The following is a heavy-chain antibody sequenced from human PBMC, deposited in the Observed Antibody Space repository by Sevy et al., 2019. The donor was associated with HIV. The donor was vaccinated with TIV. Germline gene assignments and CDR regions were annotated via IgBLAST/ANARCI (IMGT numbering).Heavy chain of an antibody. CDR3: TTDFSFNDYGDYFSDY. CDR1: GFTFSNAW. CDR2: IKSKTDGGTT. V-gene: IGHV3-15*01. D-gene: IGHD4-17*01. J-gene: IGHJ4*02. Sequence: GGSLRLSCAASGFTFSNAWMSWVRQAPGKGLEWVGRIKSKTDGGTTDYAAPVKGRFTISRDDSKNTLYLKMNSLKTVETAVYYCTTDFSFNDYGDYFSDYWGQRTRVTVSS.